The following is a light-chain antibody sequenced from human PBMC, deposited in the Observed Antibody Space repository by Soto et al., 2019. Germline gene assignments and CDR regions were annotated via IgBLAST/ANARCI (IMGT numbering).Light chain of an antibody. CDR3: TSFTGGNTPHV. CDR2: DVS. CDR1: NNDVGGYNY. V-gene: IGLV2-14*03. J-gene: IGLJ1*01. Sequence: QSALTQPASVSGSPGQSITISCTGTNNDVGGYNYVSWYQQFPGEAPRLVIYDVSHRPSGVSDRLSGSRSGNTASLTISGLQPEDEADYYCTSFTGGNTPHVLGTVTKVTVL.